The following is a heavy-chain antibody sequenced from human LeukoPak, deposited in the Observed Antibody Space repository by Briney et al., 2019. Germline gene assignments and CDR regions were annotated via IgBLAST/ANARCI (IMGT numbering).Heavy chain of an antibody. D-gene: IGHD3-9*01. CDR3: ARALTYYDILCHAFDI. J-gene: IGHJ3*02. V-gene: IGHV1-8*01. CDR1: GYTFTSYD. Sequence: ASVKVSCKASGYTFTSYDINWVRQATGQGLEWMGWMNPNSGNTGYAQKFQGRVTMTRNTSISTAYMELSSLRSEDTAVYYCARALTYYDILCHAFDIWGQGTMVTVSS. CDR2: MNPNSGNT.